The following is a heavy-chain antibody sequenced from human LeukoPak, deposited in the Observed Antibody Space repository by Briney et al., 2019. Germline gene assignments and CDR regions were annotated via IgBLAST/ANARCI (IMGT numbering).Heavy chain of an antibody. D-gene: IGHD1-7*01. CDR1: GHTFTSYG. CDR3: ARLGGSGTTTKFDY. V-gene: IGHV1-69*05. Sequence: ASVKVSCKASGHTFTSYGISWVRQAPGQGLEWMGGIIPIFGTANYAQKFQGRVTITTDESTSTAYMELSSLRSEDTAVYYCARLGGSGTTTKFDYWGQGTLVTVSS. CDR2: IIPIFGTA. J-gene: IGHJ4*02.